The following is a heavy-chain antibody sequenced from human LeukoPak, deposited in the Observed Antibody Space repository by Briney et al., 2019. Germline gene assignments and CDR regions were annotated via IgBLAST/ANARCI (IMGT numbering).Heavy chain of an antibody. V-gene: IGHV4-39*01. CDR1: GGSISSSSYY. J-gene: IGHJ6*02. D-gene: IGHD3-22*01. Sequence: SETLSLTCTVSGGSISSSSYYWGWIRQPPGKGLEWIGSIYYSGSTYYNPSLKSRVTISVDTSKNQFPLKLSSVTAADTAVYYCARHEDSSGYYPYYYYGMDVWGQGTTVTVSS. CDR3: ARHEDSSGYYPYYYYGMDV. CDR2: IYYSGST.